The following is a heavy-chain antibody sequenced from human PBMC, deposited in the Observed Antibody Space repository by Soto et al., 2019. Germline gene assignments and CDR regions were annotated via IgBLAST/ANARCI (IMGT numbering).Heavy chain of an antibody. CDR1: GYTFTSYG. Sequence: ASVKVSCKASGYTFTSYGISWVRQAPGQGLEWMGWISAYNGNTNYAQKLQGRVTMTTDTSTSTAYMELRSLRSDDTAVYYCARDPGTRGDYYYYYGMDVWGQGTTVTVSS. J-gene: IGHJ6*02. V-gene: IGHV1-18*01. D-gene: IGHD1-1*01. CDR2: ISAYNGNT. CDR3: ARDPGTRGDYYYYYGMDV.